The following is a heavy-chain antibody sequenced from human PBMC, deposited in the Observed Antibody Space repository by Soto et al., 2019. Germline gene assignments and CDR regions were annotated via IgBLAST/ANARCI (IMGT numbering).Heavy chain of an antibody. Sequence: ASVKVSCKASGYTFTSYYMHWVRQAPGQGLEWMGIINPSGGSTGYAQKFQGRVTMTRDTSTSTVYMELSSLRSEDTAVYYCARDLSFRQPVNWFDPWGQGTLVTVSS. J-gene: IGHJ5*02. V-gene: IGHV1-46*03. CDR3: ARDLSFRQPVNWFDP. D-gene: IGHD3-16*02. CDR1: GYTFTSYY. CDR2: INPSGGST.